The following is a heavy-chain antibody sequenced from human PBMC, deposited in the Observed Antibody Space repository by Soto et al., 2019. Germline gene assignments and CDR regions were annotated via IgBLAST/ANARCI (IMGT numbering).Heavy chain of an antibody. CDR1: GYTLTELS. V-gene: IGHV1-24*01. CDR3: ATAQRAVGIAGAQYEY. D-gene: IGHD6-13*01. J-gene: IGHJ4*02. CDR2: FDPEDGET. Sequence: ASVKVSCKVSGYTLTELSMHWVRQAPGKGLEWMGGFDPEDGETIYAQKFQGRVTMTEDTSTDTAYMELSSLRSEDTAVYYCATAQRAVGIAGAQYEYWGQGTLDNVSS.